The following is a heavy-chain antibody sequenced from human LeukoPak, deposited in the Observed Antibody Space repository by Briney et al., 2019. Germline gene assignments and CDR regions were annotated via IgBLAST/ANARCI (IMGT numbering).Heavy chain of an antibody. D-gene: IGHD1-26*01. J-gene: IGHJ4*02. CDR3: ARGSIVGATFDYFDY. V-gene: IGHV1-2*02. CDR2: IKPNSGGT. Sequence: ASVKVSCKASGYTFTCYYMHWVRQAPGQGLEWMGWIKPNSGGTNYAQKFQGRVTMTRDTSISTAYMELSRLRSDDTAVYYCARGSIVGATFDYFDYWGQGTLVTVSS. CDR1: GYTFTCYY.